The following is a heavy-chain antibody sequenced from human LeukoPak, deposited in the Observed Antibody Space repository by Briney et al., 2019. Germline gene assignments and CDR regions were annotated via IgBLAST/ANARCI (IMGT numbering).Heavy chain of an antibody. CDR3: ARRGGYYDFWSGPQDYYYMDV. CDR1: GFTFSSYS. V-gene: IGHV3-21*01. CDR2: ISSSSSYI. J-gene: IGHJ6*03. Sequence: GGSLRLSCAASGFTFSSYSMNWVRQAPGTGLEWVSSISSSSSYIYYADSVKGRFTISRDNAKNSLYLQMNSLRAEDTAVYYCARRGGYYDFWSGPQDYYYMDVWGKGTTVTVSS. D-gene: IGHD3-3*01.